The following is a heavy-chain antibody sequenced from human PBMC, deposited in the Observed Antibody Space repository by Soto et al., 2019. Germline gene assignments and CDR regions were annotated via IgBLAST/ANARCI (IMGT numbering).Heavy chain of an antibody. CDR1: GFTVSGST. D-gene: IGHD3-22*01. Sequence: DVQLVESGGGMVQPGGSLKLSCAASGFTVSGSTMHWVRQASGKGREWVGRIRSKGNSYATTYAASVKGRFTMSREDSKNRAYVQMTSLQTENTAVSYGSGHGGVSGQLIVSYWGQGTLVTVSS. CDR2: IRSKGNSYAT. J-gene: IGHJ4*02. V-gene: IGHV3-73*02. CDR3: SGHGGVSGQLIVSY.